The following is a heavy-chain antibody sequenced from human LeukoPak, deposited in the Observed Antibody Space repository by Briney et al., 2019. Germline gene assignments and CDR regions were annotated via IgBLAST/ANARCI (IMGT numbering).Heavy chain of an antibody. CDR3: AGGGIPAYDFWSGYNY. D-gene: IGHD3-3*01. J-gene: IGHJ4*02. CDR2: IYSGGST. Sequence: GGSLRLSCAASGFTVSSNYMSWVRQAPGKGLEWVSVIYSGGSTYYADSVKGRFTISRDNSKNTLYLQMNSLRAEDTAVYYCAGGGIPAYDFWSGYNYWGQGTLVTVSS. CDR1: GFTVSSNY. V-gene: IGHV3-53*01.